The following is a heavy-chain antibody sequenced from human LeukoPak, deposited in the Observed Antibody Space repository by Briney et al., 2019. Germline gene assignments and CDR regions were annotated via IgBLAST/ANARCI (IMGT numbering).Heavy chain of an antibody. Sequence: PSETLSLTCIVSGASISSDGYYWTWIRQHPGKGLEWIGYIYYNGNTNYNPSLKSRVTISVDTSKNQLSLKLSSVTAADTAVYYCAREPTYYDFWSGYYTYGMDVWGQGTTVTVSS. CDR3: AREPTYYDFWSGYYTYGMDV. J-gene: IGHJ6*02. CDR1: GASISSDGYY. D-gene: IGHD3-3*01. V-gene: IGHV4-31*03. CDR2: IYYNGNT.